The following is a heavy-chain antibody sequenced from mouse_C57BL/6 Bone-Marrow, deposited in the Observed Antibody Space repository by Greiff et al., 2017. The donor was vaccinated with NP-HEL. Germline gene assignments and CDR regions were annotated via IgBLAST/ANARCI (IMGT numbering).Heavy chain of an antibody. CDR1: EYEFPSHD. CDR2: INSDGGST. CDR3: ARPYYSNYTPYYYAMDY. V-gene: IGHV5-2*01. J-gene: IGHJ4*01. D-gene: IGHD2-5*01. Sequence: VQLKESGGGLLQPGESLKLSCESNEYEFPSHDMSWVRKTPEKRLELVAAINSDGGSTYYPDTMERRFIISRDNTKKTLYLQMSSLRSEDTALYYCARPYYSNYTPYYYAMDYWGQGTSVTVSS.